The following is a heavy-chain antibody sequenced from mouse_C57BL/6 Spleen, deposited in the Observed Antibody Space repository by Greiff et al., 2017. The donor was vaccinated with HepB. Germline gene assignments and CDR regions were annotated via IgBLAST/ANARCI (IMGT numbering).Heavy chain of an antibody. Sequence: QVQLQQPGAELVKPGASVKLSCKASGYTFTSYWMQWVNQRPGQGLEWIGEIDPSDSYTNYNQKFKGKATLTVDTSSSTAYMQLSSLTSEDSAVYYCASHDYYGSSRWYFDVWGTGTTVTVSS. J-gene: IGHJ1*03. CDR3: ASHDYYGSSRWYFDV. D-gene: IGHD1-1*01. V-gene: IGHV1-50*01. CDR2: IDPSDSYT. CDR1: GYTFTSYW.